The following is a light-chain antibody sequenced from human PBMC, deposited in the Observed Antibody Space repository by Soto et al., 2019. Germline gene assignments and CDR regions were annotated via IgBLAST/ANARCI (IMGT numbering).Light chain of an antibody. CDR2: GAS. V-gene: IGKV3-20*01. J-gene: IGKJ1*01. Sequence: EIVLTQSPGTLSLSPLEIATLSFMASQSVTSNYLAWYQQTPGQAPRLLFFGASIRATGVPDRFSGSGSGTDFTLTITSLQSEDFGVYYCHQNNNWWTFGQGTKVDIK. CDR1: QSVTSNY. CDR3: HQNNNWWT.